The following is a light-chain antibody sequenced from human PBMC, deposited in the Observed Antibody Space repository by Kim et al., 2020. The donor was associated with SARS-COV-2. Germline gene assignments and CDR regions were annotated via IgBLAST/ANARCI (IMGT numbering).Light chain of an antibody. CDR3: QVWDSSSDHRV. Sequence: APVRPARITWWGNNIGSKSVHLYQQKPGQAPVLVIYYDSDRPSGSPERFSGSYSGNTATLTISRVEAGDEADYYCQVWDSSSDHRVFGGGTQLTVL. CDR1: NIGSKS. CDR2: YDS. J-gene: IGLJ3*02. V-gene: IGLV3-21*04.